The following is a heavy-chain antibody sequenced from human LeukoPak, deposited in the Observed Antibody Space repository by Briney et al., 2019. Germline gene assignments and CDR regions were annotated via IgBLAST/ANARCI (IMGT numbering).Heavy chain of an antibody. D-gene: IGHD3-22*01. Sequence: GGSLRLSCAASGFTFSSYSMNWVRQAPGKGLEWVSSISSSSTYIGYADSVKGRFTISRDNANNSLDLQMNSLRADDTAVYYCAASSGYYFLDYWGQGTLVTVSS. CDR2: ISSSSTYI. CDR1: GFTFSSYS. V-gene: IGHV3-21*01. J-gene: IGHJ4*02. CDR3: AASSGYYFLDY.